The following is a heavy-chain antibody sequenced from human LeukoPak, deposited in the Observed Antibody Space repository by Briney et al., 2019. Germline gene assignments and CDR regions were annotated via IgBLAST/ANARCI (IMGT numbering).Heavy chain of an antibody. J-gene: IGHJ3*02. V-gene: IGHV3-30-3*01. CDR3: ARAPYYDYGDYGDAFDI. CDR1: GFTFSSYA. D-gene: IGHD4-17*01. Sequence: GGSLRLSCAASGFTFSSYAMHWVRQAPGKGLEWVAVISYDGSNKYYADSEKGRFTIARDNSKNTLCLQMNSLRAEDTAVYYCARAPYYDYGDYGDAFDIWGQGTMVTVSS. CDR2: ISYDGSNK.